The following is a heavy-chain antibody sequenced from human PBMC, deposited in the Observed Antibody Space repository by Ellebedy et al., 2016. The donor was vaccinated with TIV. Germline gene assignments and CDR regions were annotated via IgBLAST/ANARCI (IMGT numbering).Heavy chain of an antibody. Sequence: GESLKISCAASGFTFSSYWMSWVRQAPGKGLEWVANIKQDGSEKYYVDSVKGRFTISRDNAKNSLYLQMSSLTAEDTAVYYCAKYGLGSGTSFEVWGQGTVVTVSS. D-gene: IGHD3-10*01. CDR3: AKYGLGSGTSFEV. CDR2: IKQDGSEK. V-gene: IGHV3-7*01. J-gene: IGHJ3*01. CDR1: GFTFSSYW.